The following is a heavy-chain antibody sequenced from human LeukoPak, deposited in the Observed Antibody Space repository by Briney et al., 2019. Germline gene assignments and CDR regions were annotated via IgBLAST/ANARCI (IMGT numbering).Heavy chain of an antibody. D-gene: IGHD6-13*01. CDR3: ARGPSGYNYFDY. Sequence: SETLSLTCTVSGGSISSYYWSWVRQPPGKGLEWIGFVYYTGSTNYSPSLKSRVTISVDTSKNQFSLKLSSVTAADTAVYYCARGPSGYNYFDYWGQGTLVTVSS. J-gene: IGHJ4*02. CDR2: VYYTGST. CDR1: GGSISSYY. V-gene: IGHV4-59*01.